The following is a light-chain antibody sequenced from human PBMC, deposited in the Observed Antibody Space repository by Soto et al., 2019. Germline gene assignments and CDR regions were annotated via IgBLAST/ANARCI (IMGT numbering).Light chain of an antibody. CDR2: APS. CDR1: QGISNY. CDR3: QKYNSAPRT. V-gene: IGKV1-27*01. J-gene: IGKJ1*01. Sequence: DIQMTQSPSSLSASVGVRVTITCRASQGISNYLAWYQQKPGKVPKLLIYAPSTLQSGVPSRFSGSGSGTDVTLTISSLQPEDVATYYCQKYNSAPRTFGQGTKVEIK.